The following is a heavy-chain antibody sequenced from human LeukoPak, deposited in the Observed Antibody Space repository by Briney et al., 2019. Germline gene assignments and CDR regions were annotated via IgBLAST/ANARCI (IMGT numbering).Heavy chain of an antibody. CDR1: GYAFSSYA. V-gene: IGHV1-18*01. Sequence: ASVKVSCKASGYAFSSYAISWVRQAPGQGFEWMGWISIYNGSTNYVEKFQGRVTMTTDTSTSTAYMELRGLRSDDTAGYYCARDRQLQWFGEFNVDFDYWGRGTLFTVSP. CDR2: ISIYNGST. J-gene: IGHJ4*02. D-gene: IGHD3-10*01. CDR3: ARDRQLQWFGEFNVDFDY.